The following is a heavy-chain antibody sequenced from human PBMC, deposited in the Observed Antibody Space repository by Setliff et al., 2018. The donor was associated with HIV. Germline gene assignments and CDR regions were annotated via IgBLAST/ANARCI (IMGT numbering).Heavy chain of an antibody. CDR1: GGSISSYY. J-gene: IGHJ4*02. Sequence: KPSETLSLTCTVSGGSISSYYWSWIRQPPGKGLEWIGYIYYSGSTNYNPSLKSRVTISVDTSKNQFSLKLSSVTAADTAVYYCARRLGVIDYWGQGTLVTVSS. CDR2: IYYSGST. D-gene: IGHD7-27*01. V-gene: IGHV4-59*08. CDR3: ARRLGVIDY.